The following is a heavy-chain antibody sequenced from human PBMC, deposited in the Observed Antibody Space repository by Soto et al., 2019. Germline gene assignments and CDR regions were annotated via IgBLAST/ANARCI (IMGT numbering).Heavy chain of an antibody. V-gene: IGHV3-30*02. Sequence: GGSLRLSCAASGFTFSKYGMDWVRQAPGKGLEWVALIWYDGSKKYYADSVKGRFTISRDSSKNTLYLQMNSLRPEDTAVYYCVKGGYHYFDYWGQGTLVTVSS. J-gene: IGHJ4*02. CDR3: VKGGYHYFDY. D-gene: IGHD5-12*01. CDR2: IWYDGSKK. CDR1: GFTFSKYG.